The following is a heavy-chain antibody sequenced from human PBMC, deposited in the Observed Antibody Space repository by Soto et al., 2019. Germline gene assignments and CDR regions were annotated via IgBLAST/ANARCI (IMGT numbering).Heavy chain of an antibody. V-gene: IGHV3-30-3*01. J-gene: IGHJ4*02. D-gene: IGHD1-26*01. CDR2: ISYDGSNK. CDR1: GFTFSSYA. CDR3: ARDRHHYRDRAPTFDY. Sequence: GGSLRLSCAASGFTFSSYAMHWVRQAPGKGLEWVAVISYDGSNKYYADSVKGRFTISRDNSKNTLYLQMNSLRAEDTAVYYCARDRHHYRDRAPTFDYWGQGTLVTVSS.